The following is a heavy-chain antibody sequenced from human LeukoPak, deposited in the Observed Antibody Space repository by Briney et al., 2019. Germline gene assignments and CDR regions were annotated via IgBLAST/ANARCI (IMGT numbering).Heavy chain of an antibody. D-gene: IGHD3-22*01. Sequence: SGGSLRLSCAASGLTFNNYAMSWVRQAPGKGLEWVSVISGSGGSTYYADSVKGRFTVSRDNSKNTLDLQMDSLRAEDTALYYCAKSVDYYDSSVFFPGFDYWGQGTLVTASS. J-gene: IGHJ4*02. CDR2: ISGSGGST. CDR1: GLTFNNYA. CDR3: AKSVDYYDSSVFFPGFDY. V-gene: IGHV3-23*01.